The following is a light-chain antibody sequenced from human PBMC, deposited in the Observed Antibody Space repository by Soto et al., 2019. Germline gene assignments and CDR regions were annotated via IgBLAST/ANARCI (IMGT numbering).Light chain of an antibody. J-gene: IGLJ1*01. CDR2: EGS. CDR3: CSYAGGNTFV. Sequence: QSVLTQPASVSGSPGLSITISCTGTSSDVGTYNLVSWYQQRPGKAPKLMIYEGSKRPSGVSNRFSGSKSGNTASLTISGLQAEDEADYYCCSYAGGNTFVFGTGTKLTVL. V-gene: IGLV2-23*03. CDR1: SSDVGTYNL.